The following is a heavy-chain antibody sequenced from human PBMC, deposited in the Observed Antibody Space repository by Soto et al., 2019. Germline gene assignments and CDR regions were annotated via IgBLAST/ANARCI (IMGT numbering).Heavy chain of an antibody. CDR3: ARAYCSGGSCLYYYMDV. J-gene: IGHJ6*03. CDR1: GYTFTSSA. D-gene: IGHD2-15*01. Sequence: ASVKVSCKASGYTFTSSAVHWVRQAPGQRLEWMGWINAANGNTKYSQKFQGRVTITWDTSASTAYMELSSLRSEDSAVYYRARAYCSGGSCLYYYMDVWGKGTAVTVSS. V-gene: IGHV1-3*01. CDR2: INAANGNT.